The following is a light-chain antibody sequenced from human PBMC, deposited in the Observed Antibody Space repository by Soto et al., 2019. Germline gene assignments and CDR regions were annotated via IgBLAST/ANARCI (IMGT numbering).Light chain of an antibody. J-gene: IGKJ4*01. CDR3: QEYYSPPVT. V-gene: IGKV4-1*01. CDR1: QSVSTNNKNY. Sequence: DIVMTQSPDSLAVSLGERATINCKSSQSVSTNNKNYLTWYQLKPGQPPRLLIFWASTRESGVPDRFTGSGSGTDSSLTIGSLQAEYVAVYDCQEYYSPPVTFGGGTKVEIK. CDR2: WAS.